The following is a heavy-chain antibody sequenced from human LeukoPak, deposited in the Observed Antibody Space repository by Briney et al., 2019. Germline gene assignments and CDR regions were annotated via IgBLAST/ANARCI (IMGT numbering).Heavy chain of an antibody. CDR3: TRHGSYSHGF. V-gene: IGHV4-4*02. Sequence: SETLSLTCAVSGGSISSGGYWSWVRQPPGKGLEWIGQIYISGSTNYNPSLDSRVTMSLDKSRNQLSLRLKSMTAADTAVYYCTRHGSYSHGFWGQGALVTVTS. CDR1: GGSISSGGY. CDR2: IYISGST. J-gene: IGHJ4*02. D-gene: IGHD3-10*01.